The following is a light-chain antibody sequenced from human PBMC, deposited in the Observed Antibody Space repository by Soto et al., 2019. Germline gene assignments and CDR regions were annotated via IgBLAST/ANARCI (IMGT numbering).Light chain of an antibody. CDR3: QHPFT. V-gene: IGKV1-5*01. Sequence: DIQMTQSPSTLSASVGDRVTITCRASQSMSSWLAWYQQKPGKAPKLLIYDASSLESGVPSRFSGSGSGTEFTLAISSLQPDDFATYCCQHPFTFGPGTKVDIK. CDR2: DAS. CDR1: QSMSSW. J-gene: IGKJ3*01.